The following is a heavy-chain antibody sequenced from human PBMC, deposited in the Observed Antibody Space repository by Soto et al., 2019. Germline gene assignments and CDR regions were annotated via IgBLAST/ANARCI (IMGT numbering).Heavy chain of an antibody. CDR1: GDSLSTDYW. CDR3: ARGISYRWVY. V-gene: IGHV4-4*02. CDR2: IHHSGIT. Sequence: PSETLSLTCTVSGDSLSTDYWWSWVRQPPGKGLEWIGEIHHSGITNYIQSVRSRVTMSVDKSNNQVSLELTSVAAADTAVYYCARGISYRWVYWGQGILVTSPQ. D-gene: IGHD3-16*02. J-gene: IGHJ4*02.